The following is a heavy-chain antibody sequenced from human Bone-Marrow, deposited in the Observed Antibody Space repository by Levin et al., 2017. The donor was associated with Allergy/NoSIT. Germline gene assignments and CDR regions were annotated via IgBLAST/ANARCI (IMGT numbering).Heavy chain of an antibody. CDR1: GFSLSTSGMR. Sequence: VSGPTLVKPTQTLTLTCTFSGFSLSTSGMRVSWIRQPPGKALEWLARIDWDEDKSYRTSLKTRLTISKDTSKNQVVLTMTNMDPVDTATYYCARISSRDCSTTSCHFDYWGQGTLVAVSS. J-gene: IGHJ4*02. V-gene: IGHV2-70*04. CDR3: ARISSRDCSTTSCHFDY. D-gene: IGHD2-2*01. CDR2: IDWDEDK.